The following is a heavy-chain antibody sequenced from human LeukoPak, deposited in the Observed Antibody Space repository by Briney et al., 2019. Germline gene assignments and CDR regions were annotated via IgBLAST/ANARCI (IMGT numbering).Heavy chain of an antibody. Sequence: SETLSLTCSVSRGPINSYYWTWIRQSPGKGLEWIGYIYYTGSTNYNPSLKSRVTISVDTSSNRFSLELSSVTSADTAVYYCARVRGQWLVNAFDVWGPGTMVTVSS. CDR1: RGPINSYY. J-gene: IGHJ3*01. V-gene: IGHV4-59*01. D-gene: IGHD6-19*01. CDR3: ARVRGQWLVNAFDV. CDR2: IYYTGST.